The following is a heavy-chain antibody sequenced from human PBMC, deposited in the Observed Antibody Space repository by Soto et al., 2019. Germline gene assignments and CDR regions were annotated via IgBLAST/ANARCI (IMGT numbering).Heavy chain of an antibody. CDR3: ARGYGSGTLGPGY. Sequence: ASVKVSCKASGYTFTGYYMHWVRQAPGQGLAWMGWINPNSGGTNYAQKFQGRVTMTRDTSISTAYMELSRLRSDDTAVYYCARGYGSGTLGPGYWGQGTLVTVCS. V-gene: IGHV1-2*02. D-gene: IGHD3-10*01. J-gene: IGHJ4*02. CDR2: INPNSGGT. CDR1: GYTFTGYY.